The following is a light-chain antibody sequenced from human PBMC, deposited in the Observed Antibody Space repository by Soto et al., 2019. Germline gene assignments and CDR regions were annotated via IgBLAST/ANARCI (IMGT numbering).Light chain of an antibody. V-gene: IGKV3-15*01. CDR1: QSVSAN. CDR3: QQYNNWPLWT. CDR2: AAS. J-gene: IGKJ1*01. Sequence: VMTQSPATLSVSPGERASLSCRASQSVSANLAWYQQKPGQAPRLLIYAASTRATGVPAKFSGSGSGTDFTLTISSLQSEDFAVYYCQQYNNWPLWTFGQGTKVDI.